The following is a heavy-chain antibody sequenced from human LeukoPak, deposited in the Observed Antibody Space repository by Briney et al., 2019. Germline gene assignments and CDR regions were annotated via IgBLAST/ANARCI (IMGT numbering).Heavy chain of an antibody. Sequence: SETLSLTCTVSGGSMSPYHWGWIRQPPGKGLEWTGYIYYSGSTNYNPSLKSRVTISVDTSKNQFSLKLSSVTAADTAVYYCARWSITMVRGVIITGWFDPWGQGTLVTVSS. V-gene: IGHV4-59*01. CDR2: IYYSGST. J-gene: IGHJ5*02. CDR1: GGSMSPYH. D-gene: IGHD3-10*01. CDR3: ARWSITMVRGVIITGWFDP.